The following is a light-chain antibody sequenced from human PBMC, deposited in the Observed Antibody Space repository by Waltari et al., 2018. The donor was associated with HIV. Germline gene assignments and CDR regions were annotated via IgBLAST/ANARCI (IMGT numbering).Light chain of an antibody. J-gene: IGLJ3*02. Sequence: QSALTQPPSTSGTPGQTVTIPCSGSSSHIGDNYVSWYQQLPGTAPKLLIYRNSQRPSGVRDRFSGSKSGTSASLAINDRRSEDEAEYHCAAWDDRLSGWVFGGGTNLTVL. CDR3: AAWDDRLSGWV. CDR1: SSHIGDNY. CDR2: RNS. V-gene: IGLV1-47*01.